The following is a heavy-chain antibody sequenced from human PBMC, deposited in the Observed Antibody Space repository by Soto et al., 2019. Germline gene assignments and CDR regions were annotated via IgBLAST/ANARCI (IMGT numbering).Heavy chain of an antibody. CDR3: NHQLYDSSGPWDY. CDR2: IRSKANSYAT. V-gene: IGHV3-73*01. D-gene: IGHD3-22*01. CDR1: WGTCVGFG. Sequence: LLRLWWGVFWGTCVGFGGRRIRQTSGKGLEWVGRIRSKANSYATAYAASVKGRFTISRDDSKNTAYLQMNSLKTEDTAVYYCNHQLYDSSGPWDYWGQGTLVTVSS. J-gene: IGHJ4*02.